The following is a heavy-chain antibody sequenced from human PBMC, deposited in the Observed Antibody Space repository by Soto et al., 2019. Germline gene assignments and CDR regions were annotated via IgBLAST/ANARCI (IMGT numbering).Heavy chain of an antibody. CDR3: ARGDAAVYYFDY. D-gene: IGHD2-8*01. CDR1: GFTFSDYY. Sequence: PGGSLRLSCAASGFTFSDYYMSWIRQAPGKGLQWFSFISSSGSTTYYADSVKGRFTISRDNARNLLYLQMNSLRAEDTAVYYCARGDAAVYYFDYWGQGALVTVYS. V-gene: IGHV3-11*01. J-gene: IGHJ4*02. CDR2: ISSSGSTT.